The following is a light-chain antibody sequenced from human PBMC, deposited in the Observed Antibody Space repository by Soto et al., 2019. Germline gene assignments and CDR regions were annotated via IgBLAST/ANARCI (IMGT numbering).Light chain of an antibody. CDR3: QQYGSSPKT. CDR1: QSVSSSY. V-gene: IGKV3-20*01. J-gene: IGKJ1*01. Sequence: EIVLTQSPCTLSLSLGERATLSCRASQSVSSSYLAWYQQKPGQAPRLLIYGASSRATGIPDRFSGSGSGTDFTLTISRLEPEDFAVYYCQQYGSSPKTFGQGTKVDIK. CDR2: GAS.